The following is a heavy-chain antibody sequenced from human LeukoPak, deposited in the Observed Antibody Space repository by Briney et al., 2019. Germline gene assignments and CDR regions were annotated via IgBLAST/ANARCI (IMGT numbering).Heavy chain of an antibody. CDR3: ARDEPREGREFYYYSMAV. Sequence: SVNVSFKASGGTFSSYAINWVRQAPGQGLEWMGGSIPIFGTANYAQKFHGRVTITTEESTSTADMELTSLRHEDRVVSYCARDEPREGREFYYYSMAVWSKGPTVTVSS. CDR2: SIPIFGTA. V-gene: IGHV1-69*05. CDR1: GGTFSSYA. J-gene: IGHJ6*03.